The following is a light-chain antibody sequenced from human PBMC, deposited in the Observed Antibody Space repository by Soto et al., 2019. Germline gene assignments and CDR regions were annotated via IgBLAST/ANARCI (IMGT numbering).Light chain of an antibody. J-gene: IGKJ5*01. CDR1: QSVSSN. CDR3: QQYYDWPIT. CDR2: GAS. Sequence: TQSPGTLSLSPGEIATLSCRASQSVSSNLAWYQQKPGQAPRLLIYGASTRATGIPARFSGSGSGTEFTLTISSLQSEDFAVYYCQQYYDWPITFGQGTRLEIK. V-gene: IGKV3-15*01.